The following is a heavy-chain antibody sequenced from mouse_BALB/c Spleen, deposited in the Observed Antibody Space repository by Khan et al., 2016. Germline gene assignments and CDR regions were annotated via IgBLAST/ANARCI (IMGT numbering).Heavy chain of an antibody. Sequence: VQLQQSGAELVKPGASVKLSCTASGFNIKDTYMHWVKQTPEQGLEWIGRINPATGNTKYDPKFQGQATITAETSSNTAYLQLNSLTSEDTAVYYSTSSSDDYDGGLAYWGQGTLVTVSA. CDR3: TSSSDDYDGGLAY. J-gene: IGHJ3*01. CDR2: INPATGNT. CDR1: GFNIKDTY. V-gene: IGHV14-3*02. D-gene: IGHD2-4*01.